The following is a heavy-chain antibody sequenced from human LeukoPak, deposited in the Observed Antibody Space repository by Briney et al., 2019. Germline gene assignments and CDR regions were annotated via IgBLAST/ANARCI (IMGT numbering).Heavy chain of an antibody. D-gene: IGHD2-2*01. CDR2: INHSGST. Sequence: SETLSLTCAVYGGSFNGYYWSWIRQPPGKGLEWIGEINHSGSTNYNPSLKSRVTISVDTSKNQFSLKLSSVTAADTAVYYCARTVVPAAHDAFDIWGQGTMVTVSS. J-gene: IGHJ3*02. CDR1: GGSFNGYY. V-gene: IGHV4-34*01. CDR3: ARTVVPAAHDAFDI.